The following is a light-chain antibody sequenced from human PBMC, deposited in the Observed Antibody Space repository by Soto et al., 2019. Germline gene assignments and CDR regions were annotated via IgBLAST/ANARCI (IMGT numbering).Light chain of an antibody. CDR2: AAS. CDR1: QSISSY. J-gene: IGKJ3*01. V-gene: IGKV1-39*01. Sequence: DIQMTQSPSSLSASVGARVTITCRASQSISSYLNWYQQKPGNAPKLLIYAASSLQSGVPARFSGSGSGTDFTLIMSSLQPEDFATYYCQQSYSTPFTFGPGTKVDIK. CDR3: QQSYSTPFT.